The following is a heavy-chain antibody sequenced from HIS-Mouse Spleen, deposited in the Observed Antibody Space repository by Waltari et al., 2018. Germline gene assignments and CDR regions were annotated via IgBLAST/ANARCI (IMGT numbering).Heavy chain of an antibody. Sequence: QVQLQESGPGLVKPSETLSLTCTVSGGSISSYYWSWIRQPAGKGLEGIGRSYTGGSTNHHPPLKSRVTMSVDTSKNQFSLKLSSVTAADTAVYYCARDFHDFWSGYYGGDKKHDAFDIWGQGTMVTVSS. CDR3: ARDFHDFWSGYYGGDKKHDAFDI. V-gene: IGHV4-4*07. D-gene: IGHD3-3*01. CDR1: GGSISSYY. CDR2: SYTGGST. J-gene: IGHJ3*02.